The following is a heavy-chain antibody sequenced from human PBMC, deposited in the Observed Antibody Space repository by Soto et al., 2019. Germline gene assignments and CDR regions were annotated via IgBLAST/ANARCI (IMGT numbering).Heavy chain of an antibody. J-gene: IGHJ6*02. CDR2: INHSGST. CDR1: GGSFSGYY. CDR3: AREEYDFWSGFYGMDV. D-gene: IGHD3-3*01. V-gene: IGHV4-34*01. Sequence: QVQLQQWGAGLLKPSETLSLTCAVYGGSFSGYYWSWIRQPPGKGLEWIGEINHSGSTNYNPSLKSRVTISVDTSKNQFSLKLSSVTAADTAVYYCAREEYDFWSGFYGMDVWGQGTTVTVSS.